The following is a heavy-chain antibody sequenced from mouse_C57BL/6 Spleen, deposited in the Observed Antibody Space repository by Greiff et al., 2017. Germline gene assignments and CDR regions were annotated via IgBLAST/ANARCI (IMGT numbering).Heavy chain of an antibody. J-gene: IGHJ4*01. Sequence: QVHVKQSGAELVRPGASVTLSCKASGYTFTDYEMHWVKQTPVHGLEWIGAIDPETGGTAYNQKFKGKAILTADKSSSTAYMELRSLTSEDSAVYYCTRAYYSNYGDAMDYWGQGTSVTVSS. V-gene: IGHV1-15*01. CDR2: IDPETGGT. CDR1: GYTFTDYE. CDR3: TRAYYSNYGDAMDY. D-gene: IGHD2-5*01.